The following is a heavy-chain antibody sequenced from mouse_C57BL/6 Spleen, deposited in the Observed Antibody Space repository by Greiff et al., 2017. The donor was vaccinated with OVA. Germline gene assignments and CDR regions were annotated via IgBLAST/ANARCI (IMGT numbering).Heavy chain of an antibody. J-gene: IGHJ2*01. CDR2: IYPGSGST. CDR3: ARHGSSDY. CDR1: GYTFTSYW. V-gene: IGHV1-55*01. D-gene: IGHD1-1*01. Sequence: QVQLKQPGAELVKPGASVKMSCKASGYTFTSYWITWVKQRPGQGLEWIGDIYPGSGSTNSNEKFKSKATLTVATSSSTASMQLSSLTSDGSAVYYCARHGSSDYWGQGTTLTVSS.